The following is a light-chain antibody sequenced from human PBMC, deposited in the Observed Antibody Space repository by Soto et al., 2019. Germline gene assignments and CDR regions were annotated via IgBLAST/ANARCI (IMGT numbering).Light chain of an antibody. CDR1: QRLLHSNGNNF. CDR2: LGF. CDR3: MQALQTPYT. J-gene: IGKJ2*01. Sequence: VMTQSPPSLTVTPGEPASISCRSSQRLLHSNGNNFLDWYLQKPGQSPQLLIYLGFNRASGVPDRVSGSGAGTDFTLKISRVEAEDVGVYYCMQALQTPYTFGQGTKLEI. V-gene: IGKV2-28*01.